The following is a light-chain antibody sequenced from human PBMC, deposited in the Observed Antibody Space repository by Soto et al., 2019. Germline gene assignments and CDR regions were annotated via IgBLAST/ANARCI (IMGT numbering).Light chain of an antibody. Sequence: DIQMTQSPSSLSASVGDRVTITCRASQGVSAYLLWYQQTQGRAPKLLIYYASNLVSGDPSRFCGDGSGTSFTLTISILRPEDFATYYCQQSYRTPLTFGQGTKLEIK. CDR2: YAS. CDR3: QQSYRTPLT. V-gene: IGKV1-39*01. CDR1: QGVSAY. J-gene: IGKJ2*01.